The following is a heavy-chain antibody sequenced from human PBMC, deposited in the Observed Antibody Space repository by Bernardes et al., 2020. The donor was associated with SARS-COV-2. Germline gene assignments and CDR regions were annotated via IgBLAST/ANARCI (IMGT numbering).Heavy chain of an antibody. D-gene: IGHD4-17*01. J-gene: IGHJ6*02. Sequence: ASVKVSCKASGYTFTSYYMHWVRQAPGQGLEWMGIINPSGGSTSYAQKFQGRVTMTRDTSTSTVYMELSSLRSEDTAVYYCARDPTTTDYGDSPSSYYYYYYGMDVWGQGTTVTVSS. CDR3: ARDPTTTDYGDSPSSYYYYYYGMDV. V-gene: IGHV1-46*01. CDR2: INPSGGST. CDR1: GYTFTSYY.